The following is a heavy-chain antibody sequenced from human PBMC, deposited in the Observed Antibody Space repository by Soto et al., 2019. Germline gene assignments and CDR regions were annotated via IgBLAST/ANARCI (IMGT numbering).Heavy chain of an antibody. Sequence: GGSLRLSCAASGFTFSSYAMSWVRQAPGKGLEWVSAISGSGGSTYYADSVKGRFTISRDNSKNTLYLQMNSLRAEDTAVYYCAKLLRYFDWSTPDYWGQGTLVTVSS. CDR1: GFTFSSYA. CDR2: ISGSGGST. D-gene: IGHD3-9*01. V-gene: IGHV3-23*01. CDR3: AKLLRYFDWSTPDY. J-gene: IGHJ4*02.